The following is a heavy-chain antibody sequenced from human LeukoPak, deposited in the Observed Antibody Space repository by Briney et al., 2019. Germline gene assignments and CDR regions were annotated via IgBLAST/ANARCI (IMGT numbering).Heavy chain of an antibody. CDR3: ARDKGLDYYDSSGHYLDY. D-gene: IGHD3-22*01. Sequence: ASVKVSCKASGGTFSSYAISWVRQAPGQGLEWMGGIIPIFGTANYAQKFQGRVTITADKSTSTAYMELSSLRSEDTAVYYCARDKGLDYYDSSGHYLDYWGQGTLVTVSS. V-gene: IGHV1-69*06. J-gene: IGHJ4*02. CDR1: GGTFSSYA. CDR2: IIPIFGTA.